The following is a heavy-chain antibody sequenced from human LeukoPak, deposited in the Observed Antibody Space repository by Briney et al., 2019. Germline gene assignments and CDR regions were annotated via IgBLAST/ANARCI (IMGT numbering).Heavy chain of an antibody. CDR1: GFTFNSYW. V-gene: IGHV3-21*01. D-gene: IGHD2-2*01. Sequence: GGSLRLSCAASGFTFNSYWMNWVRQAPGKGLEWVSSISSSSSYIYYADSVKGRFTISRDNAKNSLYLQMNSLRAEDTAVYYCARDCSSTSCDTDYWGQGTLVTVSS. CDR2: ISSSSSYI. CDR3: ARDCSSTSCDTDY. J-gene: IGHJ4*02.